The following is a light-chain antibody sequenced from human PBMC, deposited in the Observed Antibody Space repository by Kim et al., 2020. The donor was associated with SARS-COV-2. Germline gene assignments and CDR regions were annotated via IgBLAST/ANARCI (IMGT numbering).Light chain of an antibody. CDR1: SLRSYY. CDR2: SKN. CDR3: NSRDSNDNVV. V-gene: IGLV3-19*01. J-gene: IGLJ2*01. Sequence: VALGQTVRITCQGDSLRSYYATWYQQKPGQAPILVIYSKNNRPSGIPDRFSGSSSGNTASLTITGTQAGDEADYYCNSRDSNDNVVFGGGTQMTVL.